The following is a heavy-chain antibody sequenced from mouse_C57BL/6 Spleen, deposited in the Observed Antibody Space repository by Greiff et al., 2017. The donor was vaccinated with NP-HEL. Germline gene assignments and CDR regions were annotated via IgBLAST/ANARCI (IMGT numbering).Heavy chain of an antibody. CDR3: AREELLYAMDY. CDR2: ISSGSSTI. V-gene: IGHV5-17*01. J-gene: IGHJ4*01. Sequence: EVQRVESGGGLVKPGGSLKLSCAASGFTFSDYGMHWVRQAPEKGLEWVAYISSGSSTIYYADTVKGRFTISRDNAKNTLFLQMTSLRSEDTAMYYGAREELLYAMDYWGQGTSVTVSS. CDR1: GFTFSDYG.